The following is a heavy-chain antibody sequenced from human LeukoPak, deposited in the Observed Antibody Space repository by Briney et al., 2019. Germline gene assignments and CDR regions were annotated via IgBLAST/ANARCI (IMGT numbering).Heavy chain of an antibody. J-gene: IGHJ4*02. V-gene: IGHV4-34*01. CDR1: GGSFSGYY. CDR2: INHSGST. CDR3: ARGRYSSGWYLGYYFDY. Sequence: SETLPLTCAVYGGSFSGYYWSWIRQPPGKGLEWIGEINHSGSTNYNPSLKSRVTISVDTSKNQFSLKLSSVTAADTAVYYCARGRYSSGWYLGYYFDYWGQGTLVTVSS. D-gene: IGHD6-19*01.